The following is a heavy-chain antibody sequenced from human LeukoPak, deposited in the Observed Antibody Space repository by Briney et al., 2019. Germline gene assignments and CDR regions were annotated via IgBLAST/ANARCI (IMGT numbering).Heavy chain of an antibody. V-gene: IGHV4-31*03. CDR3: ARVVPSYGSGTSYGMDV. CDR2: IYCSGST. Sequence: SQTLSLTCTVSGGSISSGGYYWSWIRQHPGKGLEWIGYIYCSGSTYYNPSLKSRVTISVDTSKNQFSLKLSSVTAADTAVYYCARVVPSYGSGTSYGMDVWGQGTTVTVSS. J-gene: IGHJ6*02. CDR1: GGSISSGGYY. D-gene: IGHD3-10*01.